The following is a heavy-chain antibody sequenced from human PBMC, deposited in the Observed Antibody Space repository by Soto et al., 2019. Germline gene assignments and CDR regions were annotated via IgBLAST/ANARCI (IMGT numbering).Heavy chain of an antibody. D-gene: IGHD2-15*01. CDR1: GGSISSYY. J-gene: IGHJ3*02. Sequence: PSETLSLTCTVSGGSISSYYWSWIRQPPGKGLEWIGYIYYSGSTNYNPSLKSRVTISVDTSKNQFSLKLSSVTAADTAVYYCARVPLGYCSGGSCNWAFDIWGQGTMVTVSS. V-gene: IGHV4-59*01. CDR3: ARVPLGYCSGGSCNWAFDI. CDR2: IYYSGST.